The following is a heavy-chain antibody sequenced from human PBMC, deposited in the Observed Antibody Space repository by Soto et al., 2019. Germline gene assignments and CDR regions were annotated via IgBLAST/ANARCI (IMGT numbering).Heavy chain of an antibody. D-gene: IGHD1-7*01. Sequence: SVKVSCKASGYTFTGYYMHWVRQAPGQGLEWMGWINPNSGGTNYAQKFQGWVTMTRDTSISTAYMELSRLRSDETAVYYCAREGITGTTVGGMYVWGQGTTVTVSS. V-gene: IGHV1-2*04. CDR1: GYTFTGYY. J-gene: IGHJ6*02. CDR2: INPNSGGT. CDR3: AREGITGTTVGGMYV.